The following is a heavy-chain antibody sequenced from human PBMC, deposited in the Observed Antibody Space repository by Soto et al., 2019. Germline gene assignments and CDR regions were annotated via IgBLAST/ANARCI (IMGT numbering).Heavy chain of an antibody. CDR2: IYYSGST. J-gene: IGHJ3*02. CDR3: ARAPLGGWNDGDAFDI. Sequence: SETLSLTCTVSGVSISSGGYYWSWIRQHPGKGLEWIGYIYYSGSTYYNPSLKSRVTISVDTSKNQFSLKLSSVTAADTAVYYCARAPLGGWNDGDAFDIWGQGTMVTVSS. V-gene: IGHV4-31*03. CDR1: GVSISSGGYY. D-gene: IGHD1-1*01.